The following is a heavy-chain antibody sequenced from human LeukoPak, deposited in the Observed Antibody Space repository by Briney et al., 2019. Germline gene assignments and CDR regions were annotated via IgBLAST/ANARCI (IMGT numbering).Heavy chain of an antibody. Sequence: GGSLRLSCAASGFTFSSYAMSWVRQAPGKGLEWVAFVRYDGSNKYYADSVKGRFIISRDNSKNTVYLQMNSLRPEDTAVYYCAKLDLSTTHFDYWGQGTLVTVSS. CDR3: AKLDLSTTHFDY. CDR2: VRYDGSNK. J-gene: IGHJ4*02. D-gene: IGHD1-26*01. CDR1: GFTFSSYA. V-gene: IGHV3-30*02.